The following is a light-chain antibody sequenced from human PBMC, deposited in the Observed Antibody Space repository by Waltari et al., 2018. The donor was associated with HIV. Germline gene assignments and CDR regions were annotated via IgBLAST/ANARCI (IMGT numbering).Light chain of an antibody. CDR2: GNG. V-gene: IGLV1-40*01. Sequence: QSVLTQPPSVSGAPGQRVTISCTGSSSTIGAGYDVHWYQQLPGTAPKLLLYGNGNRPSGVPDRFSGSKSGTSAALAITGLQAEDEADYYCTSYTPNDTLVFGGGTKVTVL. CDR3: TSYTPNDTLV. J-gene: IGLJ2*01. CDR1: SSTIGAGYD.